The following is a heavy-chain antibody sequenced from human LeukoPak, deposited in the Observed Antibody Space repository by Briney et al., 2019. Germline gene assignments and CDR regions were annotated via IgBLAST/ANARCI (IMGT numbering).Heavy chain of an antibody. J-gene: IGHJ4*02. Sequence: GGSLRLSCAASGFTFSSYEMNWVRQAPGKGLEWVSYISSSGSTIYYADSVKGRFTISRDNAKNSLYLQMNSLRAEDTAVYYCARDLWTGYSSGWQKTGVLDFDYWGQGTLVTVSS. CDR2: ISSSGSTI. V-gene: IGHV3-48*03. CDR3: ARDLWTGYSSGWQKTGVLDFDY. CDR1: GFTFSSYE. D-gene: IGHD6-19*01.